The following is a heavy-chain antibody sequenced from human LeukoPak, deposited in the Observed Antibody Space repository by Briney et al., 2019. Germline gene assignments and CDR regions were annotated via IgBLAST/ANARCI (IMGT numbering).Heavy chain of an antibody. D-gene: IGHD3-22*01. Sequence: SVKVSCKASGGTFSSYAISWVRQAPGQGLEWMGRTNPILGIANYEQKFQGRVTITADKSTSTGYMELSSLRSEDTAVYYGAIRGDDSGGYPKGDDAFDIWGQGTMVTVSS. CDR1: GGTFSSYA. J-gene: IGHJ3*02. CDR2: TNPILGIA. CDR3: AIRGDDSGGYPKGDDAFDI. V-gene: IGHV1-69*04.